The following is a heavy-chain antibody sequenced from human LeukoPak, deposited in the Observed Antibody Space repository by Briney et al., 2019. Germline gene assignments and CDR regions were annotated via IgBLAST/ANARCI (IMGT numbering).Heavy chain of an antibody. CDR1: GFTFSSYA. Sequence: GGSLRLSCAASGFTFSSYAMSWVRQAPGKGLEWVSTIRGSDTRTHYADSVMGRFTISRDNSKNTLYLQMNSLRAEDTAVYYCARGVDYYGSGSYYNWGQGTLVTVSS. D-gene: IGHD3-10*01. J-gene: IGHJ4*02. CDR3: ARGVDYYGSGSYYN. CDR2: IRGSDTRT. V-gene: IGHV3-23*01.